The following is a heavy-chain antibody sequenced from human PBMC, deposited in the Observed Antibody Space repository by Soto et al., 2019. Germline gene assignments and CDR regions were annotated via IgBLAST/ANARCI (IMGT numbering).Heavy chain of an antibody. Sequence: SETLSLTCTVSGGSISSGGYYWSWIRQHPGKGLEWIGYIYYSGSTYYNPSLKSRVTISVDTSKNQFSLKLSSVTAADTAVYYCARGQSTYYDILTGPFDPWGQGTLVTVSS. D-gene: IGHD3-9*01. CDR2: IYYSGST. V-gene: IGHV4-31*03. CDR1: GGSISSGGYY. J-gene: IGHJ5*02. CDR3: ARGQSTYYDILTGPFDP.